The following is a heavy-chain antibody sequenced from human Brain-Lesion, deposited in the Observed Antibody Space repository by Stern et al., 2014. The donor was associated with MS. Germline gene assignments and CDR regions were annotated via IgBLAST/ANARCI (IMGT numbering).Heavy chain of an antibody. CDR3: AGEEDIRYCSGGSCTGNWFDP. CDR2: IYYSGNT. V-gene: IGHV4-39*01. D-gene: IGHD2-15*01. Sequence: QVQLLESGPGLVKPSETLSLTCTVAGGSVSSTSYAWAWIRQPPGKGLEWIGTIYYSGNTYYSPSLQSRLTISLDTAQNPFSLELRSVTAADTAVYYCAGEEDIRYCSGGSCTGNWFDPWGQGTLVTVSS. J-gene: IGHJ5*02. CDR1: GGSVSSTSYA.